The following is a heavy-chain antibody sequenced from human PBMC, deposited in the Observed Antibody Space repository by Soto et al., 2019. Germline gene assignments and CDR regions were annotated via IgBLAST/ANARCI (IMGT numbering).Heavy chain of an antibody. V-gene: IGHV1-18*04. CDR2: ISAYNGNT. CDR1: GYTFTSYG. Sequence: ASVKVSCKASGYTFTSYGISWVRQAPGQGLEWMGWISAYNGNTNYAQKLQGRVTMTTDTSTSTAYMEQRSLRSDDTAVYYCARDLELAYCGGDCYSQAFDIWGQGTMVTVSS. CDR3: ARDLELAYCGGDCYSQAFDI. D-gene: IGHD2-21*02. J-gene: IGHJ3*02.